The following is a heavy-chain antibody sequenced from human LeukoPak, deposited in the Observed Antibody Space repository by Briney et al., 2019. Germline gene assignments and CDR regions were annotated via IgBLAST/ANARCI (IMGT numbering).Heavy chain of an antibody. CDR2: ISSSSSTI. CDR1: GFTFSSYS. J-gene: IGHJ6*02. Sequence: GGSLRLSCAASGFTFSSYSMNWVRQAPGKGLEWVSYISSSSSTIYYADSVKGRFTISRDNAKNSLYLQMNSLRAEDTAVYYCARDSAVATYYGVDVWGQGTTVTVS. V-gene: IGHV3-48*01. CDR3: ARDSAVATYYGVDV. D-gene: IGHD6-19*01.